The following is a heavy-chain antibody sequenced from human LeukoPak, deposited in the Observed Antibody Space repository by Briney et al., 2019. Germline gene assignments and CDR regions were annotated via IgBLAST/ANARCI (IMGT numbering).Heavy chain of an antibody. CDR2: TSANNRNT. CDR3: ARSQAVVSSSLYYYYMDV. D-gene: IGHD2-2*01. CDR1: GYTFLSHG. V-gene: IGHV1-18*01. Sequence: ASVKVYCKASGYTFLSHGFSWVRQAPGQGLEWMGWTSANNRNTNYAQRLQGRVTMTTDTSTNTAYMELRTLRSDDTAVYYCARSQAVVSSSLYYYYMDVWGKGTTIIVSS. J-gene: IGHJ6*03.